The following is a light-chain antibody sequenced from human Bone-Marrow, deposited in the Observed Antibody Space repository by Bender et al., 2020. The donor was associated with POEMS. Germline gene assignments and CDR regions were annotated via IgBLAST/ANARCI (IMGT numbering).Light chain of an antibody. CDR3: SSYTTSTTL. Sequence: QSALTQPASVSGSPGQSITISCTGTSSDIGGYNYVSWYQHHPGKAPTLMIYDVNSRPSGVSDRFSGSMSGNTASLTISGLQAEDEADYYCSSYTTSTTLFGTGTKVTVL. CDR2: DVN. CDR1: SSDIGGYNY. V-gene: IGLV2-14*03. J-gene: IGLJ1*01.